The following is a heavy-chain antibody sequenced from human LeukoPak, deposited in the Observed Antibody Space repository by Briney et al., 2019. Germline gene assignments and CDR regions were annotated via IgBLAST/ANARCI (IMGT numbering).Heavy chain of an antibody. Sequence: PGGSLRLSCAASGFTLSSDAMNWVRRAPGKGLEWVSSISGDGRNIQYADSVKGRFTISRDNSKRMLYLQMNSLRAEDTAVYYCAKIESVGTSFDYWGQGTLVTVSS. V-gene: IGHV3-23*01. CDR2: ISGDGRNI. CDR3: AKIESVGTSFDY. J-gene: IGHJ4*02. D-gene: IGHD2-2*01. CDR1: GFTLSSDA.